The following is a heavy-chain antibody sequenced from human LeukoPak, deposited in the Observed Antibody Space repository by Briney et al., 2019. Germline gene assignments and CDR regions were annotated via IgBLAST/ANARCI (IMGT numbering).Heavy chain of an antibody. V-gene: IGHV1-46*01. Sequence: ASVKVSCKASGHTFTSYYMHWVRQAPGQGLEWMGIINPSGGSTSYAQKFQGRVTMTRDTSTSTVYMELSSLRSEDTAVYYCARGWGIVVGQHSVDAFDIWGQGTMVTVSS. D-gene: IGHD2-21*01. CDR2: INPSGGST. CDR3: ARGWGIVVGQHSVDAFDI. J-gene: IGHJ3*02. CDR1: GHTFTSYY.